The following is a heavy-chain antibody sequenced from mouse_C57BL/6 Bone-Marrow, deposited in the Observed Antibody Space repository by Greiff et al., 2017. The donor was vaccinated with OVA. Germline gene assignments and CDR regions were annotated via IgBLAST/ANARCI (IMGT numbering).Heavy chain of an antibody. D-gene: IGHD1-1*01. J-gene: IGHJ2*01. Sequence: VKLQQSGAELARPGASVKLSCKASGYTFTSYGISWVKQRTGQGLEWIGEIYPRSGNTYYNEKFKGKATLTADKSSSTAYMELRSLTSEDSAVYFCARLATTVVAPDYWGQGTTLTVSS. CDR3: ARLATTVVAPDY. CDR2: IYPRSGNT. V-gene: IGHV1-81*01. CDR1: GYTFTSYG.